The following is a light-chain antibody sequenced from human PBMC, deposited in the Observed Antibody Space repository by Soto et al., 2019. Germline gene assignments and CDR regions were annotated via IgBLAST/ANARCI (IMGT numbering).Light chain of an antibody. CDR2: VDS. V-gene: IGLV3-21*02. Sequence: SYELTQPPSVSVAPGQTARITCGGTNIGSKSVHWYQQKPGQAPVLVVYVDSDRPSGIPERFSGSNSGNTATLTISRGEAGDEADYYCQVWDSSSEHPVVFGGGTKLTVL. CDR3: QVWDSSSEHPVV. J-gene: IGLJ2*01. CDR1: NIGSKS.